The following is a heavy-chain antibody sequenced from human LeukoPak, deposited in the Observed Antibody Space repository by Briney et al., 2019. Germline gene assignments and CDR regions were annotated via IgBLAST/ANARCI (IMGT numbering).Heavy chain of an antibody. CDR3: ARVRSSGWYFDY. CDR1: GFTFEDYG. Sequence: PGGSLRLSCAAPGFTFEDYGMSWVRQAPGKGLEWVSGINWNGGSTGYADSVKGRFTISRDNAKNSLYLQMNSLRAEGTALYYCARVRSSGWYFDYWGQGTLVTVSS. V-gene: IGHV3-20*04. J-gene: IGHJ4*02. D-gene: IGHD6-19*01. CDR2: INWNGGST.